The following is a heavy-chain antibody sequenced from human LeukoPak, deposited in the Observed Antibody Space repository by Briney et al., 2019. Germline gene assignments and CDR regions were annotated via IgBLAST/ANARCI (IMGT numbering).Heavy chain of an antibody. CDR1: GGSFSGYY. CDR2: INHSGST. V-gene: IGHV4-34*01. J-gene: IGHJ4*02. D-gene: IGHD3-22*01. CDR3: ARVKRITMIVVVTKEYYFDY. Sequence: SETLSLPCAVYGGSFSGYYWSWIRQPPGKGLECIGEINHSGSTNYNPSLKSRVTISVDTSKNQLSLKLSSVTAADTAVYYCARVKRITMIVVVTKEYYFDYWGQGTLVTVSS.